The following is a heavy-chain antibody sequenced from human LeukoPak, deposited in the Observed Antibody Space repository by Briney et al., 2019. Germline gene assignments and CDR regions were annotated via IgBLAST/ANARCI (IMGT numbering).Heavy chain of an antibody. CDR2: ISPDGGST. V-gene: IGHV3-74*01. D-gene: IGHD3-3*01. CDR3: ARGRSGNYATDY. J-gene: IGHJ4*02. Sequence: GGSLRLSCAASGFTFGTYWMHWVRQAPGKGLVWVSRISPDGGSTNYADSVKGRFTISRDNAKNTLHVQMNSLRAEDTAVYYCARGRSGNYATDYWGQGTLVTVSS. CDR1: GFTFGTYW.